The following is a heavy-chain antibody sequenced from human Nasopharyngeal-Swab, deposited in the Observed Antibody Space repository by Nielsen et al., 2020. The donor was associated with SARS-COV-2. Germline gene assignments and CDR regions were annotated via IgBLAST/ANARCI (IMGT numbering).Heavy chain of an antibody. V-gene: IGHV4-59*01. CDR3: ARDRPNYGMDV. J-gene: IGHJ6*02. CDR1: GGSITGYY. CDR2: IYYTGST. Sequence: GSLRLSCTVSGGSITGYYWSWIRQPPGKGLEWIGSIYYTGSTKYNPSLKSRVTISIDASKYQFSLKLTSVTAADTAVYYCARDRPNYGMDVWGRGTTVTVS.